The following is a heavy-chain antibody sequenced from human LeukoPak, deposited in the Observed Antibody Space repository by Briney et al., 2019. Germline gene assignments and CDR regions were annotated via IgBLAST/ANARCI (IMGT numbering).Heavy chain of an antibody. CDR1: GFTFSSYS. V-gene: IGHV3-21*01. Sequence: PGGSLRLSCAASGFTFSSYSMNWVRQAPGKGLEWVSSISSSSSYIYYADSVKGRFTISRDNARNSLFLQMNSLRAEDTAVYYCARSGSFYSYFYYGMDVWGQGTTVTVSS. D-gene: IGHD1-26*01. CDR3: ARSGSFYSYFYYGMDV. CDR2: ISSSSSYI. J-gene: IGHJ6*02.